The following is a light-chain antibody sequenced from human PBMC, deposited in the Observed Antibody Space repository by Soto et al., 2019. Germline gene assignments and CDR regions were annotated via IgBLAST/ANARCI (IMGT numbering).Light chain of an antibody. Sequence: DIQMTQSPSSLSAPVGDRVTITCRASQTIGKYLNWYQQQPGKVPKLLIYDASYLQSGVPSRFSGSESGTDFTLNISDLRPEDFATYYCQQSFSIPFTFGPGGKVAIK. CDR3: QQSFSIPFT. V-gene: IGKV1-39*01. CDR2: DAS. CDR1: QTIGKY. J-gene: IGKJ3*01.